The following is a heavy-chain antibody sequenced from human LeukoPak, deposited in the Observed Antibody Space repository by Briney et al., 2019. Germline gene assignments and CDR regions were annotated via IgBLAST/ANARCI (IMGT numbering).Heavy chain of an antibody. D-gene: IGHD2-15*01. CDR2: IYDSGST. V-gene: IGHV4-59*01. CDR3: ARVQYCSGGSCYPNYYYYTDV. Sequence: SETLSLTCTVSGGSISSYYWSWIRQPPGKGLEWIGYIYDSGSTNYNPSLKSRVTISVDTSKNQFSLKLSSVTAADTAVYYCARVQYCSGGSCYPNYYYYTDVWGKGTTVTVSS. CDR1: GGSISSYY. J-gene: IGHJ6*03.